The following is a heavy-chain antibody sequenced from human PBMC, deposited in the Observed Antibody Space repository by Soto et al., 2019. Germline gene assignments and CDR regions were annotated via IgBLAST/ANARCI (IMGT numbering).Heavy chain of an antibody. D-gene: IGHD3-22*01. V-gene: IGHV4-4*02. CDR2: IYHSGSP. CDR3: ATTHGWLLPYAFDI. J-gene: IGHJ3*02. Sequence: QVQLQESGPGLVKPSGTLSLTCAVSGGSISSSNWWSWVRQPPGKGLEGIGEIYHSGSPNYNPSLRSRVTISVDKYKNQFSLELSSVTAADTAVYYCATTHGWLLPYAFDIWGQGTMVTVSS. CDR1: GGSISSSNW.